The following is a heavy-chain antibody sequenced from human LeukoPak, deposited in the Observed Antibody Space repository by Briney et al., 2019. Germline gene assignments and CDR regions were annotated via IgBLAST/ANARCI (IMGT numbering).Heavy chain of an antibody. V-gene: IGHV1-46*01. D-gene: IGHD1-1*01. J-gene: IGHJ4*02. CDR3: ARGGLERRAPLDY. CDR2: INPSGGST. Sequence: ASVKVSCKASGYTFTSYYLHWVRQAPGQGPEWMGVINPSGGSTTYAQKFQGRVTMTRDTSTSTVYMELSSLGSEDTAVYYCARGGLERRAPLDYWGQGTLVTVSS. CDR1: GYTFTSYY.